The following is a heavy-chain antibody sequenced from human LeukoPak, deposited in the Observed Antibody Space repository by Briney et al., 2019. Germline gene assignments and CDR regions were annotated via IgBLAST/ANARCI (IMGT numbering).Heavy chain of an antibody. CDR1: GGSISSYY. V-gene: IGHV4-59*08. Sequence: SETLSLTCTVSGGSISSYYWSWIRQPPGKGLEWIGYIYYSGSTNYNPSLKSRVTISVDTSKNQFSLKLSSVTAADTAVYYCARASPRYLSPLGPWGQVTLVTVSS. D-gene: IGHD1-14*01. J-gene: IGHJ5*02. CDR3: ARASPRYLSPLGP. CDR2: IYYSGST.